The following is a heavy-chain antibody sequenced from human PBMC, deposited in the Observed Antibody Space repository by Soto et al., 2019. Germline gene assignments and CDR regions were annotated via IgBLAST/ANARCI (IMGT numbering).Heavy chain of an antibody. J-gene: IGHJ6*02. D-gene: IGHD3-10*01. CDR1: GYTFNEYY. Sequence: QVQLVQSGAEVKKPGASVKVSCKTSGYTFNEYYIHWMRQVPGQGPEWVGWINPNSGGTKYAKNFQGGNTQARDTALRPAYPEPGGVGSDDTARYSLAPRPGGGGDYFYGMDVWGQGTAVTVSS. V-gene: IGHV1-2*02. CDR2: INPNSGGT. CDR3: APRPGGGGDYFYGMDV.